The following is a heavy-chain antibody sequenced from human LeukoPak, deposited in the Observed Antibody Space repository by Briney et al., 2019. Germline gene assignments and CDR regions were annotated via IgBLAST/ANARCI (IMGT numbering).Heavy chain of an antibody. CDR3: ARAPYYDFILVY. D-gene: IGHD3-3*01. J-gene: IGHJ4*02. CDR1: GFTFGDHG. Sequence: PGRSLRLSCRTSGFTFGDHGLSWFRQGPGKGREWVGFIRSKTYGGGIEYAASVKGRFTISRDDSKSIAYLQMNSLKAEDTAVYYCARAPYYDFILVYWGQGTLVTVSS. CDR2: IRSKTYGGGI. V-gene: IGHV3-49*03.